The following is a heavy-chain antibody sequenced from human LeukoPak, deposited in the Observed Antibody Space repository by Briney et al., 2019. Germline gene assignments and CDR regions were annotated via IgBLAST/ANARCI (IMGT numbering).Heavy chain of an antibody. V-gene: IGHV3-30*02. Sequence: GGSLRLSCAASGFTFSSYGMHWVRQAPGKGLEWVAFIRYDGSNKYYADSVKGRFTISRDNSKNTLYLQMNSLRAEDTAVYYCAKGLWFGELLGSWDYWGQGTLVTVSS. D-gene: IGHD3-10*01. CDR3: AKGLWFGELLGSWDY. CDR2: IRYDGSNK. CDR1: GFTFSSYG. J-gene: IGHJ4*02.